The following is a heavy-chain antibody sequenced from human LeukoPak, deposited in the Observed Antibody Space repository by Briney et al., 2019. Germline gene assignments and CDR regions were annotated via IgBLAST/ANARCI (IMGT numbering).Heavy chain of an antibody. CDR3: ATYRQVLLPFES. V-gene: IGHV3-21*04. CDR1: GFTFSSYS. D-gene: IGHD2-8*02. J-gene: IGHJ4*02. CDR2: ISSSSSYI. Sequence: PGGSLRLSRAASGFTFSSYSMNWVRQAPGKGLEWVSSISSSSSYIYYADSVKGRFTISRDNAKNSLYLQMNSLRAEDTAIYYCATYRQVLLPFESWGQGTLVTVSS.